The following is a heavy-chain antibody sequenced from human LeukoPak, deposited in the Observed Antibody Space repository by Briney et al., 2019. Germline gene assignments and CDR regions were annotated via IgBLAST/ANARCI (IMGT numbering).Heavy chain of an antibody. CDR3: ASLQTELLSYYYYMDV. D-gene: IGHD1-1*01. V-gene: IGHV4-4*09. J-gene: IGHJ6*03. CDR1: GGSVSYYY. Sequence: SETLSLTCTVSGGSVSYYYWSWIRQSPGKGLEWIGFIYTTGNTNYNPSLRSRVTISIDTSHNQFSLKLSSVTAADTAVYYCASLQTELLSYYYYMDVWGKGTTVTVSS. CDR2: IYTTGNT.